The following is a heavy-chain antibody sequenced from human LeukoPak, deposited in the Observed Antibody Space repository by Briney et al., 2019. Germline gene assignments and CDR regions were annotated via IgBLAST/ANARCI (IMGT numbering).Heavy chain of an antibody. V-gene: IGHV4-4*07. CDR3: ARGVRY. J-gene: IGHJ4*02. CDR1: GTSLSPFH. CDR2: IYFTGTA. Sequence: SETLSLTCTVSGTSLSPFHWTWFRQPAGQRLEWIGLIYFTGTATLNPSLRSRVAMSVDLAKNQLFLKLASMTAADTAVYYCARGVRYWGQGTLVTVSS.